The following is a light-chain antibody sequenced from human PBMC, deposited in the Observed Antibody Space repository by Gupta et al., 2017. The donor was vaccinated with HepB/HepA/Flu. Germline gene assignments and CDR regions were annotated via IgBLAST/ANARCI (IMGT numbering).Light chain of an antibody. CDR1: QSISSW. V-gene: IGKV1-5*03. CDR2: KAS. J-gene: IGKJ1*01. Sequence: DIQLTQSPCTLATSVGDRVTITCRASQSISSWLAWYQQKPGKAPKLLMYKASSLESGVPSRFSGSGSGTEFTLTISSLQPDDFATYYCQQYNSYSWTFGQGTKVEIK. CDR3: QQYNSYSWT.